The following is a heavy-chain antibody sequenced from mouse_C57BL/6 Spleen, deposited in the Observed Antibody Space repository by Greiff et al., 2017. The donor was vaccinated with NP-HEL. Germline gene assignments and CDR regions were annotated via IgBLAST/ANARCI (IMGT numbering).Heavy chain of an antibody. Sequence: VQLQQSGAELVRPGASVTLSCKASGYTFTDYEMHWVKQTPVHGLEWIGAIDPETGGTAYNQKFKGKAILTADKSSSTAYMELRSLTSEDSAVYCRTRYYGSSPWFAYWGQGTLVTVSA. J-gene: IGHJ3*01. CDR1: GYTFTDYE. D-gene: IGHD1-1*01. CDR3: TRYYGSSPWFAY. CDR2: IDPETGGT. V-gene: IGHV1-15*01.